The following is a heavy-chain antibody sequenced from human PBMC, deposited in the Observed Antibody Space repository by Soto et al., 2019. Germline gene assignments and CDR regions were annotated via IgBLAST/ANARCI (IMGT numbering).Heavy chain of an antibody. CDR2: ISSSGSTI. V-gene: IGHV3-48*03. D-gene: IGHD2-2*01. J-gene: IGHJ4*02. CDR3: AREGLIPADY. CDR1: GFTFSSYE. Sequence: EVQLVESGGGLVQPGGSLRLSCAASGFTFSSYEMNWVRQAPGKGLEWVSYISSSGSTIYYADSVKGRFTISRDNAKNSLCLQMNSLRAEDTAVYYCAREGLIPADYWGQGTLVTVSS.